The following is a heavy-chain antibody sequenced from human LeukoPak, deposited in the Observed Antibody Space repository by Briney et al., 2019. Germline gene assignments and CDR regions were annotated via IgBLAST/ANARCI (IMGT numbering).Heavy chain of an antibody. Sequence: GGSQRLSCGASGFTFIEYWMSWVRQAPGRGPEWVANIKGDGSKIYYVDSVKGRFTISRDNDKNSLYLQMNNLRVEDTAVYHCARDGSCFDFWGQGALVTVSS. CDR2: IKGDGSKI. V-gene: IGHV3-7*01. D-gene: IGHD2-15*01. J-gene: IGHJ4*02. CDR1: GFTFIEYW. CDR3: ARDGSCFDF.